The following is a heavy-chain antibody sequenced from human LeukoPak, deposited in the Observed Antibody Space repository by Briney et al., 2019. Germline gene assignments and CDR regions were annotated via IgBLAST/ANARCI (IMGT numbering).Heavy chain of an antibody. CDR2: IVVDSGAT. V-gene: IGHV1-2*02. CDR1: GFTFNAYY. CDR3: TRDGVPAPKEFDY. J-gene: IGHJ4*02. Sequence: ASVRVSCKASGFTFNAYYVHWVRQAPGQGLEWMGWIVVDSGATNYAPKFQGRVTMTRDTSISTAYMELSRLRSDDTALYYCTRDGVPAPKEFDYWGQGTLVTVSS. D-gene: IGHD2-2*01.